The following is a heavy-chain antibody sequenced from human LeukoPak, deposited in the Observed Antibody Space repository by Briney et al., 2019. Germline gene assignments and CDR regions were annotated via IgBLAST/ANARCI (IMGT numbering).Heavy chain of an antibody. D-gene: IGHD3-3*01. J-gene: IGHJ6*03. CDR3: ARDRPSTVFGVADYYYMDV. V-gene: IGHV3-30*04. CDR1: GFTFSSYA. Sequence: PGGSLRLSCAASGFTFSSYAMHWVRQAPGKGLEWVAIISSGGSYKFYADSVKGRFTISRDNSMNTLYLEVKSLRAEDTAVYSCARDRPSTVFGVADYYYMDVWGKGTTVTVSS. CDR2: ISSGGSYK.